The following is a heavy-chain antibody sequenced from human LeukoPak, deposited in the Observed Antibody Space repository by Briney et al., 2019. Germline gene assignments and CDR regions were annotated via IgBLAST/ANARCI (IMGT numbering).Heavy chain of an antibody. CDR2: IHPSGGST. V-gene: IGHV1-46*01. CDR3: AAEALTTTGIAAATNTFDP. CDR1: RYTFTNYY. Sequence: ASVKVSCKASRYTFTNYYMHWVRQAPGQGLEWMGIIHPSGGSTSYAQKFQGRVTMTRDTSTSTVYMELSSLRFEDTAVYYCAAEALTTTGIAAATNTFDPWGQGTLVTVPS. D-gene: IGHD6-13*01. J-gene: IGHJ5*02.